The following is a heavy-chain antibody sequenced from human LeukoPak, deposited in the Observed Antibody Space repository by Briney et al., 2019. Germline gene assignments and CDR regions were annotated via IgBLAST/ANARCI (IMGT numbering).Heavy chain of an antibody. Sequence: GGSLRLSCAASGFTFSSYSMNWVRQAPGKGLEWVSYISRSSSTIYYADSVKGRFTISRDNAKNSLYLQMNSLRAEDTAVYYCARRGETGDRFLYYYYYMAVWGKGTTVTVPS. J-gene: IGHJ6*03. V-gene: IGHV3-48*01. CDR1: GFTFSSYS. CDR2: ISRSSSTI. D-gene: IGHD7-27*01. CDR3: ARRGETGDRFLYYYYYMAV.